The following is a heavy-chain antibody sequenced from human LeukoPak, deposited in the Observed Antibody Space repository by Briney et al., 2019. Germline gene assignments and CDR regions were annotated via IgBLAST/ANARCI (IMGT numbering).Heavy chain of an antibody. J-gene: IGHJ6*03. D-gene: IGHD6-13*01. Sequence: GASVKVSCKASGYTFTSYYMHWVRQAPGQGLEWMGIINPSGGSTSYAQKFQGRVTMTRDMSTSTVYMELSSLRSEDTAVYYCARDNGVAAARNKPGAGSSYYYYYYMDVWGKGTTVTVSS. CDR2: INPSGGST. CDR1: GYTFTSYY. V-gene: IGHV1-46*01. CDR3: ARDNGVAAARNKPGAGSSYYYYYYMDV.